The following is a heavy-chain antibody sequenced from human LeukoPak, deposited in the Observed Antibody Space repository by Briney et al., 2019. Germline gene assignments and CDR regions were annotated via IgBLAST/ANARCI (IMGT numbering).Heavy chain of an antibody. CDR1: GYTFTSYD. V-gene: IGHV1-8*01. Sequence: ASVTVSCKASGYTFTSYDINWVRQATGQGLEWMGWMNPNSGNTGYAQKFQGRVTITADESTSTAYMELSSLRSEDTAVYYCARDRALGIAVAGITWFDPWGQGTLVTVSS. J-gene: IGHJ5*02. CDR3: ARDRALGIAVAGITWFDP. CDR2: MNPNSGNT. D-gene: IGHD6-19*01.